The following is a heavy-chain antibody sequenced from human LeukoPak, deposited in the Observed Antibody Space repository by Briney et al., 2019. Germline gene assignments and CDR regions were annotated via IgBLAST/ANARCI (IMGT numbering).Heavy chain of an antibody. CDR2: IKPSGGST. V-gene: IGHV1-46*01. Sequence: ASVKISCKASGYTFTRYYMHWVRQAPGQGLEWMGIIKPSGGSTSYAQKFQDRVTMSRDLSTSTVYMELSSLRSEETAVYYCARVDTATPGVGYMDVWGKGTTVTVSS. CDR3: ARVDTATPGVGYMDV. D-gene: IGHD5-18*01. J-gene: IGHJ6*03. CDR1: GYTFTRYY.